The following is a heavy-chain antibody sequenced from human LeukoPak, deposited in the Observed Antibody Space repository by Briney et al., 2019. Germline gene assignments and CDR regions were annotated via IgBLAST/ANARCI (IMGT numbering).Heavy chain of an antibody. CDR1: GGSISSYY. D-gene: IGHD2-15*01. J-gene: IGHJ3*02. CDR3: ARHSLAVRDCSGGSCYQAAFDI. Sequence: PSETLSLTCTVSGGSISSYYWSWLRQPPGKGLEWIGYIYYSGSTNYNPSLKSRVTISVDTSKNQFSLKLSSVTAADTAVYYCARHSLAVRDCSGGSCYQAAFDIWGQGTMVTVSS. V-gene: IGHV4-59*08. CDR2: IYYSGST.